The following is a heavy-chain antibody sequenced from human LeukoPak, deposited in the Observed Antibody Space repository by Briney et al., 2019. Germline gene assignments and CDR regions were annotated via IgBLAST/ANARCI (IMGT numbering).Heavy chain of an antibody. D-gene: IGHD3-10*01. CDR2: IYNRGST. CDR3: ARLEGGGDYFDY. J-gene: IGHJ4*02. V-gene: IGHV4-59*08. CDR1: GGSISSYY. Sequence: SETLSLTCTVSGGSISSYYWSWIRQPPGKGLEWIGYIYNRGSTNYNPSLKSRVTISIDTSKNQFSLKLSSVTAADTAVYYCARLEGGGDYFDYWGQGTLVTVSS.